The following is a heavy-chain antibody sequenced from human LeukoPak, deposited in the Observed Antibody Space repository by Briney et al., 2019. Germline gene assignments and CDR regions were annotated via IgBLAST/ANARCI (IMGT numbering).Heavy chain of an antibody. Sequence: SVKVSCKASGGTFSSYAISWVRQAPGQGLEWMGRIIPILGIANYAQRFQGRVTITADKSTSTAYMELSSLRSEDTAVYYCARPLRYFDWLIFDYWGQGTLVTVSS. CDR1: GGTFSSYA. J-gene: IGHJ4*02. V-gene: IGHV1-69*04. D-gene: IGHD3-9*01. CDR3: ARPLRYFDWLIFDY. CDR2: IIPILGIA.